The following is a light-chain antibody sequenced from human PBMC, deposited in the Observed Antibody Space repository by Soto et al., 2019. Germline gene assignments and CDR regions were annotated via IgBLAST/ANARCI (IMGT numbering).Light chain of an antibody. CDR2: EVT. V-gene: IGLV2-14*01. CDR3: SSYTISSTWV. Sequence: QSALTQPASVSGSPGQSITISCTGTSNDVGIYNYVSWYQQHPGKAPKLMIYEVTNRPSGVSDHFSGSKSDNTASLTISGLQAEDEADYYCSSYTISSTWVFGGGTKLTVL. J-gene: IGLJ3*02. CDR1: SNDVGIYNY.